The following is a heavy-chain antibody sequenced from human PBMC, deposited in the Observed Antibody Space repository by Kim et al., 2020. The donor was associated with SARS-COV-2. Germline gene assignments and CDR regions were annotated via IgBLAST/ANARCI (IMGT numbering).Heavy chain of an antibody. D-gene: IGHD2-8*02. CDR3: ARHGGGSIVLVVYAAYFDY. CDR2: IYDSGST. CDR1: GGSISSSCYY. J-gene: IGHJ4*02. V-gene: IGHV4-39*01. Sequence: SETLSLTCTVSGGSISSSCYYWGWTRQPPGKGLEWFGSIYDSGSTYHNPSLKSRVTISVDTSKNQFSLKLSSVTAADTAVYYCARHGGGSIVLVVYAAYFDYWGQGTLVTVSS.